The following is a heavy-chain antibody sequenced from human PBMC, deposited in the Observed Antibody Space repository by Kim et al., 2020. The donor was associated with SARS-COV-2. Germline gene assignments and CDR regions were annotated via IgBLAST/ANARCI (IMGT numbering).Heavy chain of an antibody. J-gene: IGHJ4*02. Sequence: SVKAPCTASPFTFTSHAVQWVRQARGQRLEWIGWIVVGSGNTNYAQKFQERVTITRDMSTSTAYMELSSLRSEDTAVYYCAAERAAAGTGFDYWGQGTLVTVSS. V-gene: IGHV1-58*01. CDR2: IVVGSGNT. D-gene: IGHD6-13*01. CDR1: PFTFTSHA. CDR3: AAERAAAGTGFDY.